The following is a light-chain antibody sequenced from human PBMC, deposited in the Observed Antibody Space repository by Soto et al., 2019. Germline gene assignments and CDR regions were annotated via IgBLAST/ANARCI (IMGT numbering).Light chain of an antibody. Sequence: QSALTQPASVSGSPGQSITISCTGTSSDVGGYNYVSWYQQHPGKAPQLMIYEVSNRPSGVSNRFSGSKSGNTASLTISGLQAEDEGDYYCSSYTTTTWVFGGGPKLTVL. CDR1: SSDVGGYNY. CDR2: EVS. V-gene: IGLV2-14*01. CDR3: SSYTTTTWV. J-gene: IGLJ3*02.